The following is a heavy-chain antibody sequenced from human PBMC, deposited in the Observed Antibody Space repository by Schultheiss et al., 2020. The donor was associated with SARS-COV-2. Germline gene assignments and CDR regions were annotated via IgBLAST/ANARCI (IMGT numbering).Heavy chain of an antibody. Sequence: GGSLRLSCAASGFTFSSSWMQWVCQAPEKGLEWVADTMCDGSEKYYVDSVKGQLTISRDNAKNSLYLQVNSLRAEDMTVFYCVRDTTPLAGQIVYDAFDIWGQGTMVTVSS. CDR3: VRDTTPLAGQIVYDAFDI. V-gene: IGHV3-52*01. J-gene: IGHJ3*02. CDR1: GFTFSSSW. D-gene: IGHD2-21*01. CDR2: TMCDGSEK.